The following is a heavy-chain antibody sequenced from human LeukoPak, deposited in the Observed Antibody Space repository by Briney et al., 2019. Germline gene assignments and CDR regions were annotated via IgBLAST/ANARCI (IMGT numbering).Heavy chain of an antibody. V-gene: IGHV3-7*01. CDR1: GFTFSSYW. CDR2: IKQDGSEK. CDR3: ARIKYSSRVLDAFDI. J-gene: IGHJ3*02. Sequence: PGGSLRLSCAASGFTFSSYWMSWVRQAPGKGLEWVANIKQDGSEKYYVDSVKGRFTISRDNAKNSLYLQMNSLRAEDTAVYYCARIKYSSRVLDAFDIWGQGTMVTVSS. D-gene: IGHD6-19*01.